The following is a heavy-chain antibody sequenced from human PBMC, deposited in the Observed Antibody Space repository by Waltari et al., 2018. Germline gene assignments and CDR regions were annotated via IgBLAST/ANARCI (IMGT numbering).Heavy chain of an antibody. CDR1: GFTVSSNY. V-gene: IGHV3-53*01. J-gene: IGHJ4*02. CDR3: ARELYGDYGYYFDY. CDR2: IYSGGST. Sequence: EVQLVESGGGLIQPGGSLRLSCAASGFTVSSNYMSWVRQAPGKGLGWVSVIYSGGSTYYADSVKGRFTISRDNSKNTLYLQMNSLRAEDTAVYYCARELYGDYGYYFDYWGQGTLVTVSS. D-gene: IGHD4-17*01.